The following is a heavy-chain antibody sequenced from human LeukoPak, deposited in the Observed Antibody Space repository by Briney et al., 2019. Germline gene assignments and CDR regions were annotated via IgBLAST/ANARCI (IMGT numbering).Heavy chain of an antibody. CDR3: ARIADYYGSGNYYMDV. V-gene: IGHV1-2*02. CDR2: INPNSGGT. D-gene: IGHD3-10*01. CDR1: GYTFTGYY. Sequence: ASVKVSCKASGYTFTGYYMHWVRQAPGQGLEWMGWINPNSGGTNHAQKFQGRVTMTRDTSISTVYMELSRLRSDDTAVYFCARIADYYGSGNYYMDVWGKGTTVTISS. J-gene: IGHJ6*03.